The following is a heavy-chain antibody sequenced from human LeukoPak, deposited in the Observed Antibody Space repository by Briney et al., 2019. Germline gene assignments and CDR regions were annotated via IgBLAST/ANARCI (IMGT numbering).Heavy chain of an antibody. CDR1: GGSISSYY. Sequence: SETLSLTCTVSGGSISSYYWSWIRQPPGKGLEWIGYVYYSGSTNYNPSLKSRVTISVDTSENQFSLKLSSVTAADTAVYYCARVVIPYYYYYMDVWGKGTTVTVSS. V-gene: IGHV4-59*01. CDR2: VYYSGST. D-gene: IGHD3-22*01. J-gene: IGHJ6*03. CDR3: ARVVIPYYYYYMDV.